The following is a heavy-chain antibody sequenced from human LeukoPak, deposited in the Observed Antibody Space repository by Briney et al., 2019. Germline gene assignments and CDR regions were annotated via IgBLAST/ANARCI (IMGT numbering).Heavy chain of an antibody. CDR1: GGTFSSYA. Sequence: SVEVSCKASGGTFSSYAISWVRQAPGQGLEWMGGIIPIFGTANYAQKFQGRVTITADESTSTAYMELSSLRSEDTAVYYCARAYYYDSSGYYSSSRYYFDYWGQGTLVTVSS. D-gene: IGHD3-22*01. CDR2: IIPIFGTA. CDR3: ARAYYYDSSGYYSSSRYYFDY. J-gene: IGHJ4*02. V-gene: IGHV1-69*13.